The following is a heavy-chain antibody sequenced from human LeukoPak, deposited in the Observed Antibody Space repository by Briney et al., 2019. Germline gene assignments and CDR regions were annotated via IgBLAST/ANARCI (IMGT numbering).Heavy chain of an antibody. J-gene: IGHJ6*02. CDR3: ARDNLGWELQYYYYGMDV. CDR1: GYSFTGYY. CDR2: INPNSGGT. D-gene: IGHD1-26*01. V-gene: IGHV1-2*02. Sequence: ASVKVSCKASGYSFTGYYMHWVRQAPGQGLEWMGWINPNSGGTNYAQKFQGRVTMTRDTSISTAYMELSRLRSDDTAVYYCARDNLGWELQYYYYGMDVWGQGTTVTVSS.